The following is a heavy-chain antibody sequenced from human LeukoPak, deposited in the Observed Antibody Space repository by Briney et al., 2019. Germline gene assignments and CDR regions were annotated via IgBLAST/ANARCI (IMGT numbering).Heavy chain of an antibody. J-gene: IGHJ4*02. CDR1: GYTFTGYY. Sequence: ASVKVSCKASGYTFTGYYMHWVRQAPGQGLEWMGWINPNSGGTNYAQKFQGRVTMTRDTSISTAYMELSRLRSNDTAVYYCARDGRAAIMGLDYWGQGTLVTVSS. CDR3: ARDGRAAIMGLDY. CDR2: INPNSGGT. V-gene: IGHV1-2*02. D-gene: IGHD2-2*01.